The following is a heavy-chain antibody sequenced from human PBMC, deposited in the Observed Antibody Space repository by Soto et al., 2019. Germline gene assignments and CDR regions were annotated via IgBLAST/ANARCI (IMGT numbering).Heavy chain of an antibody. Sequence: PXESLSLRCTVSGGSVSSGHYDWSWIRQPPGKGLEWIVYIYYSGSTNYNPSLKSRVTISVDTSKNQFSLKLSSVTAADTAVYYCARDAYFDWLGAFDIWGQGTMVTVSS. D-gene: IGHD3-9*01. CDR1: GGSVSSGHYD. V-gene: IGHV4-61*01. CDR3: ARDAYFDWLGAFDI. J-gene: IGHJ3*02. CDR2: IYYSGST.